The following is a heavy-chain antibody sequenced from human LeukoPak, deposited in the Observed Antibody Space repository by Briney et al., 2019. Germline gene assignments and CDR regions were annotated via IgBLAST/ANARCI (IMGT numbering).Heavy chain of an antibody. J-gene: IGHJ6*03. CDR1: GYSISSGYY. CDR2: IYHSGST. V-gene: IGHV4-38-2*02. CDR3: ARHGITMVRGVIIINYMDV. Sequence: SETLSLTCTVSGYSISSGYYWGWIRQPPGKGLEWIGSIYHSGSTFYNPSVKSRVSISVDTSKKQFSLKLSSVTAADTAVYYCARHGITMVRGVIIINYMDVWGKGTTVTISS. D-gene: IGHD3-10*01.